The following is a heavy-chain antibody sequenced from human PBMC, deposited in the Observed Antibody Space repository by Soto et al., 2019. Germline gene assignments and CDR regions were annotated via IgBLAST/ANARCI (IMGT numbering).Heavy chain of an antibody. J-gene: IGHJ4*02. Sequence: GGSLRLSCAASGFTFSSYAMHWVRQAPGKGLEYVSAISSNGGSTYYADSVKGRFTISRDNSKNTLYLQMGSLRAEDMAVYYCARSTVTHEGSYFDYWGQGTLVTVSS. V-gene: IGHV3-64*02. CDR2: ISSNGGST. CDR3: ARSTVTHEGSYFDY. D-gene: IGHD4-17*01. CDR1: GFTFSSYA.